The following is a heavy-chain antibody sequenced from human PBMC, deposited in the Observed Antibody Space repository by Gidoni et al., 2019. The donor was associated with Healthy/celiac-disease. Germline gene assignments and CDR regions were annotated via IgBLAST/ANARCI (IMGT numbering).Heavy chain of an antibody. Sequence: QVQLQQWGAGLLTPSETLSLTCAVYGGSFSGYYWSWIRQPPGKGLEWIGEMNHSGITNHNPSLKSVVTISLDTSKTQFSLKLSSVTAADTAVYYCSRTRDAITIFGVRDYYYGMDVWGQGTTVTVSS. J-gene: IGHJ6*02. CDR1: GGSFSGYY. CDR3: SRTRDAITIFGVRDYYYGMDV. CDR2: MNHSGIT. V-gene: IGHV4-34*01. D-gene: IGHD3-3*01.